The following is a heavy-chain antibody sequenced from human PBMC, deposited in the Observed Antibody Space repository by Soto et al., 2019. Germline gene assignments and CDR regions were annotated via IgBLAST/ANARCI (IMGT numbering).Heavy chain of an antibody. CDR2: IYHSGST. CDR1: GGSISSGGYS. J-gene: IGHJ5*02. D-gene: IGHD2-21*02. Sequence: PSETLSLTCAVSGGSISSGGYSWSWIRQPPGKGLEWIGYIYHSGSTYYNPSLKSRVTISVDRSKNQFSLKLSSVTAADTAVYYCARAIVVATARQLAWFDPWGQGTLVTVYS. CDR3: ARAIVVATARQLAWFDP. V-gene: IGHV4-30-2*01.